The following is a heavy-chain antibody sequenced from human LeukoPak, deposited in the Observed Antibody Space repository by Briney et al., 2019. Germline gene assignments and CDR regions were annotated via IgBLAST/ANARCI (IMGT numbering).Heavy chain of an antibody. Sequence: PGRPLRLSCAASGFTFSSYSMNWVRQAPGKGLEWVSYISSSSSTIYYADSVKGRFTISRDNAKNSLYLQMNSLRAEDTAVYYCARVPTTPMPVAGTIDGWGQGTLVTVSS. V-gene: IGHV3-48*01. D-gene: IGHD6-19*01. J-gene: IGHJ4*02. CDR1: GFTFSSYS. CDR3: ARVPTTPMPVAGTIDG. CDR2: ISSSSSTI.